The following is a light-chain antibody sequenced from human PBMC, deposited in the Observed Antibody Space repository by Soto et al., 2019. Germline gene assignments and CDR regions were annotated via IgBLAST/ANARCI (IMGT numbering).Light chain of an antibody. J-gene: IGKJ1*01. CDR1: QSISSW. Sequence: DIQMTQSSSTLSASVGDRVTITCRASQSISSWLAWYQQKPGKAPKLLIYDASSLESGVPSRFSGSGSGTEFTLTISSLQPDDFATYYCQQYNSYIGTFGQGTKVEIK. V-gene: IGKV1-5*01. CDR2: DAS. CDR3: QQYNSYIGT.